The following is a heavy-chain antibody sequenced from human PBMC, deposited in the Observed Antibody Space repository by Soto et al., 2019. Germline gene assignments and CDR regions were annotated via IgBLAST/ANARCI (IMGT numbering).Heavy chain of an antibody. CDR2: IYYSGST. CDR1: CGSISSGDYY. Sequence: SETLSLTCTVSCGSISSGDYYWSWIRQPPGKGLEWIGYIYYSGSTYYNPSLKSRVTISVDTSKNQFSLKLSSVTAADTAVYYCAREGPSFCSSTSCYAYYFDYWGQGTLVTVSS. V-gene: IGHV4-30-4*01. CDR3: AREGPSFCSSTSCYAYYFDY. J-gene: IGHJ4*02. D-gene: IGHD2-2*01.